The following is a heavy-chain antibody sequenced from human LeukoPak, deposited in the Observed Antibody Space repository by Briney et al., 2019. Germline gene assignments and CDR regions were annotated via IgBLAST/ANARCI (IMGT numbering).Heavy chain of an antibody. J-gene: IGHJ4*02. CDR1: VYNFTSYG. V-gene: IGHV1-18*01. Sequence: ASVKVSCKASVYNFTSYGISWVRQAPGQGLDWMGWISAYNGNTNYAQKLQGRVTMTTDTSTSTAYMELRSLRSDDTAVYYCARDNGPGYDILTGYYRGFDYWGQGTLVTVSS. CDR2: ISAYNGNT. CDR3: ARDNGPGYDILTGYYRGFDY. D-gene: IGHD3-9*01.